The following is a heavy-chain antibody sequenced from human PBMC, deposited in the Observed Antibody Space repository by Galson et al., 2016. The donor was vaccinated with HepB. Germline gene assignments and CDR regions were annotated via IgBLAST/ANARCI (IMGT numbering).Heavy chain of an antibody. CDR3: ARGTTAVKYGNWFHP. Sequence: SETLSLTCAVSGDSITSDSWWSWVRQSPAKGLEWIGEAYHLGYTSYNPSLKSRVAIFLDNSKNQFSLILHSVTAADTAIYYCARGTTAVKYGNWFHPWGLGTLVTVSS. D-gene: IGHD4-23*01. CDR2: AYHLGYT. V-gene: IGHV4-4*02. J-gene: IGHJ5*02. CDR1: GDSITSDSW.